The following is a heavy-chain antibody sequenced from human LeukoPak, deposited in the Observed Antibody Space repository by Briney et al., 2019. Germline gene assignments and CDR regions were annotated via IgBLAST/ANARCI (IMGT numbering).Heavy chain of an antibody. J-gene: IGHJ6*03. CDR1: GGSISSGGYS. CDR3: ARDFNDYYYMDV. V-gene: IGHV4-30-4*07. CDR2: ISYSGNT. Sequence: SETLSLACAVSGGSISSGGYSWSWIRQPPGKGLEWIGYISYSGNTYYNPSLKSRVTIPVDTSKNQFSLKLSSVTAADTAVYYCARDFNDYYYMDVWGKGTTVTVSS.